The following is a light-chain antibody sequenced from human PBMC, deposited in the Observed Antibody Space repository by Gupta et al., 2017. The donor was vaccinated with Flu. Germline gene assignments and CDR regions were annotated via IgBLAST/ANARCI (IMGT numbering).Light chain of an antibody. CDR2: KAS. J-gene: IGKJ5*01. Sequence: DIQMTQSPSTLSASVGDRVTITCRASQSISSWLAWYQQKPGKAPKLLIYKASSLESGVPSTFSGSGSGTEFTLTISSLQPDDFATYYCQQDNSYPLTFGQGTRLEFK. CDR3: QQDNSYPLT. CDR1: QSISSW. V-gene: IGKV1-5*03.